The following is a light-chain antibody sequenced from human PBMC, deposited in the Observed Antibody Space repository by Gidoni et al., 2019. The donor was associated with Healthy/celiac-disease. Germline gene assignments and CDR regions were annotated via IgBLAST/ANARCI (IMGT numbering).Light chain of an antibody. CDR3: QAWDSSTVV. CDR1: KLGDKY. J-gene: IGLJ2*01. Sequence: SYELTQPPSVSVSPGQTASITCSGDKLGDKYVCLYQQKSGQSPVLVIYQVRKRPSGIPERFSGSNSGNTATLTISGTQAMDEADYYCQAWDSSTVVFGGGTKLTVL. V-gene: IGLV3-1*01. CDR2: QVR.